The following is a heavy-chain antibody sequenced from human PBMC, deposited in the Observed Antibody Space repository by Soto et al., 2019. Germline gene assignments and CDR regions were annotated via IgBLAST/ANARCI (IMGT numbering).Heavy chain of an antibody. V-gene: IGHV4-34*01. CDR1: GGCFSNYY. CDR2: VNHSGST. CDR3: ARCQYHGSARFYPNRYFYGVDV. D-gene: IGHD2-2*01. Sequence: XATLSLTCAVSGGCFSNYYWTWIRQPPGAGLEWIGEVNHSGSTSYSPALKSRVTISVDSSKNQFSLILTSVTAADRAVYFCARCQYHGSARFYPNRYFYGVDVSGHGTTVTV. J-gene: IGHJ6*02.